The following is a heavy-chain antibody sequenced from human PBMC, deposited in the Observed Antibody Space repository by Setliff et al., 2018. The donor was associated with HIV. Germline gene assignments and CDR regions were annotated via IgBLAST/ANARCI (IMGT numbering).Heavy chain of an antibody. V-gene: IGHV3-30*04. Sequence: PGGSLRLSCAASGFTFSSYAMHWVRQAPGKGLEWVALISFDGNNKNYAPSVKGRFTISRDNAKNTLYLQMNDLRGEDTAVYYCTIPVLEDSGSYQVYFDSWGQGTLVTVSS. J-gene: IGHJ4*02. D-gene: IGHD1-26*01. CDR3: TIPVLEDSGSYQVYFDS. CDR1: GFTFSSYA. CDR2: ISFDGNNK.